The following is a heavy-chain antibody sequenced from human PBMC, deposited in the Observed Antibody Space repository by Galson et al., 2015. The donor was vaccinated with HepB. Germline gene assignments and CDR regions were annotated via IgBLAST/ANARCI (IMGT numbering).Heavy chain of an antibody. CDR2: ITTYNRDT. CDR3: ARGTFVLGVGATQYNWFDT. CDR1: GYTFSSYS. J-gene: IGHJ5*02. D-gene: IGHD2-15*01. V-gene: IGHV1-18*01. Sequence: SVKLSCKASGYTFSSYSIHWVRQAPGQGLEWMGWITTYNRDTKYAQKFPVRVTMTADTSTSTAYMELRSLRSDNKAVYVCARGTFVLGVGATQYNWFDTWGQGTLVTVSS.